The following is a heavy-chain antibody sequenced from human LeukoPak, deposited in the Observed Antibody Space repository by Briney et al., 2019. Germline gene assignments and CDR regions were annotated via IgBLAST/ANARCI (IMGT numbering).Heavy chain of an antibody. CDR1: GFTFSSYG. Sequence: GGSLRLSCAASGFTFSSYGMHWVGQAPGKGLEWVAVIWYDGSNKYYADSVKGRFTISRDNSKNTLYLQMNSLRAEDTAVYYSARGREVRGAMGVTDGYFNYWGQGTLVTVSS. CDR2: IWYDGSNK. D-gene: IGHD3-10*01. J-gene: IGHJ4*02. CDR3: ARGREVRGAMGVTDGYFNY. V-gene: IGHV3-33*01.